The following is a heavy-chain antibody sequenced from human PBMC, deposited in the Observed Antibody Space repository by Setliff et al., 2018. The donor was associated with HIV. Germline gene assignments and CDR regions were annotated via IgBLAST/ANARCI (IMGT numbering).Heavy chain of an antibody. J-gene: IGHJ3*02. CDR3: ARPVTSVLDDALSS. V-gene: IGHV5-51*01. Sequence: GESLKISCTGSGYGFSTYWIIWVRQMPGKGLEAMGGIYVGDSRTEYSPPFRGQVTFSADKSLKTAYLHWSSLRASDSGIYFCARPVTSVLDDALSSWGQGTMVTVSS. CDR1: GYGFSTYW. CDR2: IYVGDSRT. D-gene: IGHD2-21*02.